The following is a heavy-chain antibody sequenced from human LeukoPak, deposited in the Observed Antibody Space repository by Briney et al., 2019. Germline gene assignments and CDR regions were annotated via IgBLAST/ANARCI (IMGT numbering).Heavy chain of an antibody. CDR2: IRYDGNIN. D-gene: IGHD1-14*01. CDR3: VKDNPLDY. V-gene: IGHV3-30*02. Sequence: PGGSLGLSCGASGFTFSSYGMLWVRQSPGKGLEWVAFIRYDGNINFYADSMKGRFTISRDNSKNTLYLHINSLRPEDTALYYCVKDNPLDYWGQGTLVIVSS. CDR1: GFTFSSYG. J-gene: IGHJ4*02.